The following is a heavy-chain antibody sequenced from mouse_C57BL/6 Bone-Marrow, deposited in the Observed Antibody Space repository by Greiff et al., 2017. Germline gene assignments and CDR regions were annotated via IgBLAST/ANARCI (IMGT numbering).Heavy chain of an antibody. CDR3: ARDYGSGYGY. D-gene: IGHD1-1*01. CDR1: GYTFTSYG. V-gene: IGHV1-81*01. CDR2: IYPRSGNT. Sequence: VQLQESGAELVRPGASVKLSCKASGYTFTSYGISWVKQRTGQGLEWIGEIYPRSGNTYYNEKFKGKATLTADKSSSTAYMELRSLTSEDSAVYFCARDYGSGYGYWGQGTTLTVSS. J-gene: IGHJ2*01.